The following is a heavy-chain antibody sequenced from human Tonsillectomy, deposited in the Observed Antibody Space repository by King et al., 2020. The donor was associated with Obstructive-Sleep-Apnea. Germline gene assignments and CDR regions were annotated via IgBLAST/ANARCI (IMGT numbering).Heavy chain of an antibody. J-gene: IGHJ4*02. CDR3: ARDFTMIMFGGVIVD. Sequence: VQLVESGGGVVQPGRSLRLSRAASGFTFSSYAMHWVRQAPGKGLEWVAVISYDGSNKYYTDSVKGRFSISRDNSKNTLYLQMNSLRPEDTAMYYCARDFTMIMFGGVIVDWGQGTLVTVSS. V-gene: IGHV3-30*04. CDR2: ISYDGSNK. CDR1: GFTFSSYA. D-gene: IGHD3-16*02.